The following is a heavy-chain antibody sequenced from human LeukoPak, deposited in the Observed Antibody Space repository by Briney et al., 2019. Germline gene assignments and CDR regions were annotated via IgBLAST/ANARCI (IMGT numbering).Heavy chain of an antibody. V-gene: IGHV4-30-4*08. CDR1: GGSISSADYY. D-gene: IGHD2-8*01. J-gene: IGHJ4*02. CDR2: IYYSGST. CDR3: ARARDTNPYGY. Sequence: PSETLSLTCTVSGGSISSADYYWSWIRQPPGKGLEWIGYIYYSGSTYYNPSLKSRVTLSVDTSNNQFSLRLSSVTAADTAVYYCARARDTNPYGYWGQGTLVTVSS.